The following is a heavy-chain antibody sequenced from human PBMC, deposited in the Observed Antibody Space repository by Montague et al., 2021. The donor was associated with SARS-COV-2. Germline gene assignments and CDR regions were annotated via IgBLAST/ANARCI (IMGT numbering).Heavy chain of an antibody. D-gene: IGHD2-2*02. V-gene: IGHV3-7*01. CDR3: ARDSGQPLLYGSRYYYYGMDV. CDR1: GFTFSSYW. Sequence: SLRLSCAASGFTFSSYWLSWVRQAPGKGLEWVANIKQDGSEKYYVDSVKGRFTISRDNAKNTLYLQMNSLRAEDTAVYYCARDSGQPLLYGSRYYYYGMDVWGQGTTVTVSS. CDR2: IKQDGSEK. J-gene: IGHJ6*02.